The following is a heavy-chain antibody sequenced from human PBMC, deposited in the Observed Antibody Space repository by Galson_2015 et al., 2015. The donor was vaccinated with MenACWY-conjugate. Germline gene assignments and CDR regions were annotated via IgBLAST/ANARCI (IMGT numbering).Heavy chain of an antibody. CDR3: AKTYCSRTNCREPNWYFDL. J-gene: IGHJ2*01. CDR1: GFIFSSYA. CDR2: MSGSGGSR. Sequence: SLRLSCAASGFIFSSYAMSWVRQALGKGLEWVSAMSGSGGSRNYADSVKGRFTFSRDNSKNTLYLQMNSLRAEDTAVYYCAKTYCSRTNCREPNWYFDLWGRGTLVTVSS. D-gene: IGHD2-2*01. V-gene: IGHV3-23*01.